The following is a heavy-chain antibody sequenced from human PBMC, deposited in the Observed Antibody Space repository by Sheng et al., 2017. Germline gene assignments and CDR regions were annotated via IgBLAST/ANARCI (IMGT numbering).Heavy chain of an antibody. CDR1: GGTFSSYA. J-gene: IGHJ5*02. D-gene: IGHD3-10*01. Sequence: QVQLVQSGAEVKKPGSSVRVSCKASGGTFSSYAICWVRQAPGQGLEWMGGIIPILGIANYSQKFQGRVTITADKSTSTAYMELSSLKSKDSAVYYCARRADYGSGSDWARPFDPWGQGTLVTVSS. V-gene: IGHV1-69*10. CDR3: ARRADYGSGSDWARPFDP. CDR2: IIPILGIA.